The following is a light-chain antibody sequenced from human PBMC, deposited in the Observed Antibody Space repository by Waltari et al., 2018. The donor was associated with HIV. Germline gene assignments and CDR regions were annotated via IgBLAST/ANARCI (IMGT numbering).Light chain of an antibody. V-gene: IGLV3-21*04. CDR3: QVWDGGSDDPVV. J-gene: IGLJ3*02. Sequence: SYVLTRPPSVSVAPGPTANIPCGGDNISRNSGHWYQHKPGQAPLLVMYYDKDRPSGIPERFSGSNSGSTATLIISRVEAGDEADYYCQVWDGGSDDPVVFGGGTKLTVV. CDR1: NISRNS. CDR2: YDK.